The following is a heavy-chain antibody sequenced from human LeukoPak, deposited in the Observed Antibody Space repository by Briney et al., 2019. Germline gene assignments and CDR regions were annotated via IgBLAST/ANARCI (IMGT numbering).Heavy chain of an antibody. D-gene: IGHD2-2*01. J-gene: IGHJ4*02. CDR1: GLPLDDFV. V-gene: IGHV3-9*01. CDR3: VKADCSSTSCLTDS. CDR2: MNWNGVNT. Sequence: GGSLRLSLPPLGLPLDDFVLPWSGKGPGRGRGGASGMNWNGVNTDYADSVKGRFTISRENAQNSLYLQMSSLRPEDTALYYCVKADCSSTSCLTDSWGQGTPVIVSS.